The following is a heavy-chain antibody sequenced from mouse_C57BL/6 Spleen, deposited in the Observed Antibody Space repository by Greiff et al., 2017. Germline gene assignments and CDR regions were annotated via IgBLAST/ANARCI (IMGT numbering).Heavy chain of an antibody. V-gene: IGHV2-2*01. CDR2: IWSGGST. CDR1: GFSLTSYG. Sequence: VQLQESGPGLVQPSQSLSITCTVSGFSLTSYGVHWVRQSPGKGLEWLGVIWSGGSTDYNAAFISSLSISKDNSKCQVFFKMNSLQADDTAIYYCARKDGYYEDYYAMDYWGQGTSVTVSS. D-gene: IGHD2-3*01. J-gene: IGHJ4*01. CDR3: ARKDGYYEDYYAMDY.